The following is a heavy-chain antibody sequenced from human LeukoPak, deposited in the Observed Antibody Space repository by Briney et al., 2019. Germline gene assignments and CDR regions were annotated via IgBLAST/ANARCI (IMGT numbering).Heavy chain of an antibody. CDR3: ATDLIFGSQKGYVWGSYRRALDY. CDR2: FDPEDGET. J-gene: IGHJ4*02. D-gene: IGHD3-16*02. Sequence: ASVKVSCKVSGYTLTELSIHWVRQAPGKGLEWMGGFDPEDGETIYAQKFQGRVTMTEDTSTDTAYMELSSLRSEDTAVYYCATDLIFGSQKGYVWGSYRRALDYWGQGTLVTVSS. V-gene: IGHV1-24*01. CDR1: GYTLTELS.